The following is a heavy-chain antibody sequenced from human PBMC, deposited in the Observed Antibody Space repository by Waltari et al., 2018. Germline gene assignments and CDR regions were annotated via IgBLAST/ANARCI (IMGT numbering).Heavy chain of an antibody. CDR1: GGSISSSSYY. D-gene: IGHD7-27*01. CDR3: ARRRLGAFDI. V-gene: IGHV4-39*01. J-gene: IGHJ3*02. CDR2: IYYSGST. Sequence: QLQLQESGPGLVKPSETLSLTCTVPGGSISSSSYYWGWIRQPPGKGLEWIGSIYYSGSTYYNPSLKSRVTISVDTSKNQFSLKLSSVTAADTAVYYCARRRLGAFDIWGQGTMVTVSS.